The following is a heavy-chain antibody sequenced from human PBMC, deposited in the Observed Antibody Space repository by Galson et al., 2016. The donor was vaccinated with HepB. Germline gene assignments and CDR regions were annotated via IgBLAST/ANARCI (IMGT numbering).Heavy chain of an antibody. CDR2: SLRGSGST. CDR3: ASHDYWNDNHDSFDI. CDR1: GGSISGHY. Sequence: SETLSLTCTVSGGSISGHYWSWIRQPPGKGLEWIGLISLRGSGSTSYNPSLKSRVTISGDTSKNQISLRLRPVIAADTAAYYCASHDYWNDNHDSFDIWGQGTRVTVSS. V-gene: IGHV4-59*11. J-gene: IGHJ3*02. D-gene: IGHD3/OR15-3a*01.